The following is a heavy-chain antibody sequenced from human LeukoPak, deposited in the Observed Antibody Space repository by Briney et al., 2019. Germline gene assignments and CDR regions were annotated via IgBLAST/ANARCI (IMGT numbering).Heavy chain of an antibody. CDR2: IYRGGNT. D-gene: IGHD3-10*01. V-gene: IGHV3-53*01. Sequence: GGSLRLSCAVSGFTVSNNYMTWVRQVPGKGLEWVSLIYRGGNTYYADSVKGRFTISRDNSENTLYLQMNSLRAEDTAVYYCGSGEWPQNYWGQGTLVTVSS. CDR3: GSGEWPQNY. CDR1: GFTVSNNY. J-gene: IGHJ4*02.